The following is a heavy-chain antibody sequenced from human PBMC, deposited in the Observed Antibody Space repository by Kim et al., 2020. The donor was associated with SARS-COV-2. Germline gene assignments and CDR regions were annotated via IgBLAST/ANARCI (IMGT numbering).Heavy chain of an antibody. CDR1: GGSISSGDYY. CDR2: IYYSGST. CDR3: ARDLKLDSDYGGLFDY. V-gene: IGHV4-31*03. J-gene: IGHJ4*02. D-gene: IGHD4-17*01. Sequence: SETLSLTCTVSGGSISSGDYYWSWIRQHPGKGLEWIGYIYYSGSTYYNPSLKSRVTISVDTSKNQFSLKLSSVTAADTAVYYCARDLKLDSDYGGLFDYWGQGTLVTVSS.